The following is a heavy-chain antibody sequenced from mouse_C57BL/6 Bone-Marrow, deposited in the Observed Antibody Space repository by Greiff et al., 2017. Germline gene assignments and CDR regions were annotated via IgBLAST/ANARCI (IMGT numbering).Heavy chain of an antibody. CDR1: GYTFTSYW. V-gene: IGHV1-5*01. J-gene: IGHJ4*01. CDR3: HLTGTWNYYAMDY. D-gene: IGHD4-1*01. CDR2: IYPGNSDT. Sequence: EVQLLPSGTVLARPGASVKMSCTTSGYTFTSYWMHWVKQRPGQGLEWIGAIYPGNSDTSSYQTFKGNAKLTAVPSASTAYFSLSSLTNEDSAVYYCHLTGTWNYYAMDYWGQGTSVTVSS.